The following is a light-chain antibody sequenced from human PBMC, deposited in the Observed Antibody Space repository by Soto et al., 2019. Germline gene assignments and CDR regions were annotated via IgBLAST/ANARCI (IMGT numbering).Light chain of an antibody. J-gene: IGKJ2*01. Sequence: EVVMTQSPATLSVSPGERATLSCRASQSVSSNLAWYQQKPGQAPRLLIYGASTRATGIPARFSGSGSGTEFTITISSLQSEDFAVYYCQQYNNWPPYTFGQGTTVDIK. V-gene: IGKV3-15*01. CDR2: GAS. CDR1: QSVSSN. CDR3: QQYNNWPPYT.